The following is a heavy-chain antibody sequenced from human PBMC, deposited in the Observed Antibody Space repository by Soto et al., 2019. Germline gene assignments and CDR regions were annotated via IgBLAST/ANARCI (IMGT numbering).Heavy chain of an antibody. Sequence: GGSLRLSCAASGFTFDDYAMHWVRQAPGKGLEWVSGISWNSGSIGYADSVKGRFTISRDNAKNSLYLQMNSLRAEDTALYYCAKDSGSYYYDSSGLDYWGQGTLVTVSS. V-gene: IGHV3-9*01. CDR3: AKDSGSYYYDSSGLDY. J-gene: IGHJ4*02. CDR2: ISWNSGSI. D-gene: IGHD3-22*01. CDR1: GFTFDDYA.